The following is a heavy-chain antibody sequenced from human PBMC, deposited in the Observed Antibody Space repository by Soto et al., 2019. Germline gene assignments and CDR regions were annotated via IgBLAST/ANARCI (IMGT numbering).Heavy chain of an antibody. Sequence: SETLSLTCTVSGGSISSYYWSWIRQPPGKGLKWIGYIYYSGSTNYNPSLKSRVTISVDTSKNQFSLKLSSVTAADTAVYYCARDGYSYGPLAYWGQGTLVTVSS. CDR2: IYYSGST. J-gene: IGHJ4*02. D-gene: IGHD5-18*01. CDR1: GGSISSYY. V-gene: IGHV4-59*01. CDR3: ARDGYSYGPLAY.